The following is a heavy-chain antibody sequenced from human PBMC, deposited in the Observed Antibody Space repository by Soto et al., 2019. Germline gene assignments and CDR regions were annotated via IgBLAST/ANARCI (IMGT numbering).Heavy chain of an antibody. CDR2: INPSGGST. CDR1: GYTFTSYY. Sequence: QVQLVQSGAEVKKPGASVKVSCKASGYTFTSYYMHWVRQAPGQGLEWMGIINPSGGSTSYAQKFQGRVTMTMYTSTSTVYTELSSLRSEDTAVYYCARGRSSTSCMDVWGKGTTVTVSS. V-gene: IGHV1-46*03. J-gene: IGHJ6*03. D-gene: IGHD2-2*01. CDR3: ARGRSSTSCMDV.